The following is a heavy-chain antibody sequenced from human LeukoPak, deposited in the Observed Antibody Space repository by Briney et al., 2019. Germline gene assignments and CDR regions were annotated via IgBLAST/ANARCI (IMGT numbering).Heavy chain of an antibody. D-gene: IGHD5-18*01. V-gene: IGHV3-30*18. CDR1: GFTFRNYG. Sequence: PGRSLRLSCAASGFTFRNYGMHWVRQAPGKGLEWVAVISYDGSNKYYADSVKGRFTISRDNSKNTLYLQMNSLRAEDTAVYYCVEGQPGGTQLYSWAPYYFDYWGQGTLVTVSS. CDR2: ISYDGSNK. J-gene: IGHJ4*02. CDR3: VEGQPGGTQLYSWAPYYFDY.